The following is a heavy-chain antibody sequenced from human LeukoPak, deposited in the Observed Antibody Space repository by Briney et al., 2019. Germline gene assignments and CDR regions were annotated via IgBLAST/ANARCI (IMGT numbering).Heavy chain of an antibody. J-gene: IGHJ4*02. V-gene: IGHV3-30*04. D-gene: IGHD6-13*01. CDR3: AREIAAAGKIDY. CDR2: ISYDGSNK. CDR1: GFTFSSYA. Sequence: GGSLRLSCAASGFTFSSYAMHWVRQAPGKGLEWVAVISYDGSNKYYADSVKGRFTISRDNSKNTLYLQMNSLRAEDTAVYYCAREIAAAGKIDYWGQGTLVTVSS.